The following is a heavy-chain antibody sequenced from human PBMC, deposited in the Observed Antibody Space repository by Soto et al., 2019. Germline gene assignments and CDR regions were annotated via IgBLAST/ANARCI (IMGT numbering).Heavy chain of an antibody. CDR3: ARNGHSSSWYRLNWFDP. D-gene: IGHD6-13*01. Sequence: LSPTCTVSGGSVSSGSYYRSWIRQSLGKGLEWSGYIYYSGSTTYNPTLKSRVTISVDTSKNQFSLKLSSVTAADTAVYSCARNGHSSSWYRLNWFDPWGQGTLVTVSS. CDR2: IYYSGST. J-gene: IGHJ5*02. CDR1: GGSVSSGSYY. V-gene: IGHV4-61*01.